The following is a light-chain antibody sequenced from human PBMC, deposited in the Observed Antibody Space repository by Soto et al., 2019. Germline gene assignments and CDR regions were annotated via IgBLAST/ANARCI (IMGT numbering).Light chain of an antibody. CDR1: QSVGRN. CDR2: GAS. J-gene: IGKJ1*01. CDR3: QQYNNWPRT. Sequence: EIVMTQSPATLSVSPGERATPSSRASQSVGRNLAWNQQKPGQAPSLLIYGASTRPTGIPARFSGSGSGTEFTLTIGSLQSEDFAVYYCQQYNNWPRTFGQGTKVEIK. V-gene: IGKV3-15*01.